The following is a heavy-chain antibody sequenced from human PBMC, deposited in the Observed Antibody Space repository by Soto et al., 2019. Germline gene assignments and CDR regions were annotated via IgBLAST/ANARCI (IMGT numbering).Heavy chain of an antibody. D-gene: IGHD1-26*01. CDR3: ARKVDWFDP. CDR2: INTGNGNT. J-gene: IGHJ5*02. CDR1: GYTFTRYA. Sequence: AASVKVSCKASGYTFTRYAMHWVRQAPGQGLEWMGWINTGNGNTHYSQKFQGRVTFTRDASATTAYMGLSSLTSEDTAVYFCARKVDWFDPWGQGTLVTVSS. V-gene: IGHV1-3*04.